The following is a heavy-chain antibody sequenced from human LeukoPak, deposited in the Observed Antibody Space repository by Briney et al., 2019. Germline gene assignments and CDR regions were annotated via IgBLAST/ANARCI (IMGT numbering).Heavy chain of an antibody. Sequence: SLKLSCAASGFTFDDYAMHWVRQAPGKGLEWVSGVSWNSGSVGYADSVKGRFTISRDDAKNTVDLQMNSLRGEDTAVYYCVRGRGSYGWFDPWGQGTLVTVSS. CDR1: GFTFDDYA. D-gene: IGHD3-10*01. CDR2: VSWNSGSV. V-gene: IGHV3-9*01. CDR3: VRGRGSYGWFDP. J-gene: IGHJ5*02.